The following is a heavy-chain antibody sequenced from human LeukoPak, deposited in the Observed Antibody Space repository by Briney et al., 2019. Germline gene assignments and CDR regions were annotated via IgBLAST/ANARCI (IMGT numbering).Heavy chain of an antibody. V-gene: IGHV4-38-2*02. D-gene: IGHD3-3*01. CDR1: GYSISSGYY. J-gene: IGHJ4*02. CDR3: ARVSGRLLDY. CDR2: IYHSGST. Sequence: SETLSLTCTVSGYSISSGYYWGWIRQPPGKGLEWIGSIYHSGSTYYNPSLKSRVTISVDTSKNQFSLKLSSVTAADTAVYYCARVSGRLLDYWGQGTLVTVSS.